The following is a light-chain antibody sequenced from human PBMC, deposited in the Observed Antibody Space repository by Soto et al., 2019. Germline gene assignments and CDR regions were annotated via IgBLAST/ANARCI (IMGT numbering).Light chain of an antibody. CDR3: QQRSNWLLT. J-gene: IGKJ4*01. Sequence: EILLTQSPATLSLSPGERATLSCRASQSVSRCLLWYQQKPGQAPRLLIYDASNRAAGIPARFSGSGSGTDFTLTISSLDPEDFAVYYCQQRSNWLLTFGGGTKVDIK. V-gene: IGKV3-11*01. CDR1: QSVSRC. CDR2: DAS.